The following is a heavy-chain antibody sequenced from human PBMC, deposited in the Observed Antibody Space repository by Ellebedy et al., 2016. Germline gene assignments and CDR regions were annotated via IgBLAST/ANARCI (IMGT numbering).Heavy chain of an antibody. D-gene: IGHD4-17*01. V-gene: IGHV3-21*01. CDR3: ARDREPTYGDSTAGYYCYGMDV. Sequence: GESLKISCAASGFTFSSYSMNWVRQAPGKGLEWVSSISSSSSYIYYADSVKGRFTISRDNAKNSLYLQMNSLRAEDTAVYYCARDREPTYGDSTAGYYCYGMDVWGQGTTVTVSS. CDR2: ISSSSSYI. CDR1: GFTFSSYS. J-gene: IGHJ6*02.